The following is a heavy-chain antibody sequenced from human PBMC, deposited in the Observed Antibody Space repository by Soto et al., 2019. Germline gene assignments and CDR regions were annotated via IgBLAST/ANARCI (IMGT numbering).Heavy chain of an antibody. D-gene: IGHD2-2*01. Sequence: QITLNESGPTLVKPTQTLTLTCTFSGFSLSTRDVGVGWIRQPPGEALEWLGVVYWDDDKTYSPSLKSRLTITQDTSKNQVVLRMTKMGPLDTATYSCAHCRGGVASFWGQGTLVTVSS. J-gene: IGHJ4*02. CDR2: VYWDDDK. CDR1: GFSLSTRDVG. V-gene: IGHV2-5*02. CDR3: AHCRGGVASF.